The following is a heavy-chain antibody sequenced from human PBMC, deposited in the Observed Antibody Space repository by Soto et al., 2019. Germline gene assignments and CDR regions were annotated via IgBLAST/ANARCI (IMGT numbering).Heavy chain of an antibody. CDR3: ARDRGSSWSRYYYYGMDV. CDR1: GGSISSYY. CDR2: IYTSGST. J-gene: IGHJ6*02. V-gene: IGHV4-4*07. Sequence: SETLSLTCTVSGGSISSYYWSWIRQPAGKGLEWIGRIYTSGSTNYNPSLKSRVTMSVDTSKNQFSLKLSSVTAADTAVYYFARDRGSSWSRYYYYGMDVWGQGTTVTVSS. D-gene: IGHD6-13*01.